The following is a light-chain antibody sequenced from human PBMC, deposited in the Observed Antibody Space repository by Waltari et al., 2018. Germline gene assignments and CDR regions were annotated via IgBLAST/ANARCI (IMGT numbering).Light chain of an antibody. CDR2: DAT. CDR1: QSVRTY. J-gene: IGKJ4*01. Sequence: DIVLTQSPATLSFSPEARATPSCSASQSVRTYLAWYQHRPGQAHRLIIYDATNWATDVPARFSCSGSGTDFTFTISSLQPEDFAVYYCQERSNWPGGAFGGGTKVEIK. CDR3: QERSNWPGGA. V-gene: IGKV3-11*01.